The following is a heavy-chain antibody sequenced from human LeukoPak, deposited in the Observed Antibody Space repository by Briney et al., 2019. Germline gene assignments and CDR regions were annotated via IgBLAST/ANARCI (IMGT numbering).Heavy chain of an antibody. CDR1: GGSFSGYY. V-gene: IGHV4-34*01. CDR2: INHSGST. J-gene: IGHJ6*02. CDR3: ARVRRYYYGSGSNYGMDV. Sequence: SETLSLTCAVYGGSFSGYYWSWIRQPPGKGREWMGEINHSGSTNYNPSLKSRVTISVDTSKNQFSLKLSSVTAADTAVYYCARVRRYYYGSGSNYGMDVWGQGTTVTVSS. D-gene: IGHD3-10*01.